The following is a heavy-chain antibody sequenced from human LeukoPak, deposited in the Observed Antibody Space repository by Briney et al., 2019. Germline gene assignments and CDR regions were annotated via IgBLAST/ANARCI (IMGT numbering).Heavy chain of an antibody. CDR2: INSDGTTT. CDR1: AFNFTAYW. Sequence: GGSLRLSCASSAFNFTAYWMHWVRQDPRQGLLWVARINSDGTTTNYADSVKGRFTISRDNAKNTLFLQLNSLRAEDAAVYFCAVSNGGYGPWGQGALVTVSS. D-gene: IGHD5-12*01. J-gene: IGHJ5*02. CDR3: AVSNGGYGP. V-gene: IGHV3-74*01.